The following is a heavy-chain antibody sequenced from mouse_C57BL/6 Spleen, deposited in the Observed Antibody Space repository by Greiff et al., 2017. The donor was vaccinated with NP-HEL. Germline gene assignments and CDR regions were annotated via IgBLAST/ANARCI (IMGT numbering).Heavy chain of an antibody. CDR2: INPYNGGT. CDR1: GYTFTDYY. V-gene: IGHV1-19*01. D-gene: IGHD2-5*01. Sequence: EVQLQQSGPVLVKPGASVKMSCKASGYTFTDYYMNWVKQSHGKSLEWIGVINPYNGGTSYNQKFKGKATLTVDKSSSTAYMELNSLTSEDSAVYYCARYSNSWYFDVWGTGTTVTVSS. CDR3: ARYSNSWYFDV. J-gene: IGHJ1*03.